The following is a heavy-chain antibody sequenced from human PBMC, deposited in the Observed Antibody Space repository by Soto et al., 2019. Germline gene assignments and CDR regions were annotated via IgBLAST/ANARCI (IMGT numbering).Heavy chain of an antibody. J-gene: IGHJ4*02. CDR2: ISQSGST. Sequence: QVQLQQWGAGLLKPSETLSLTCAVYGQSFSGHTWSWIRQSPGKGLEWIGAISQSGSTYYNPSLKTRVTISADTSKNQFSLTLNSVTAADTGVFYCARGSGIAVIPGELEDVHYDYWGQGTLVSVSS. D-gene: IGHD2-2*01. V-gene: IGHV4-34*01. CDR3: ARGSGIAVIPGELEDVHYDY. CDR1: GQSFSGHT.